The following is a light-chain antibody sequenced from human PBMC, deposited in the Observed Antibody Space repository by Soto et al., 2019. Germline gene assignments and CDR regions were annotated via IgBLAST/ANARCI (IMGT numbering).Light chain of an antibody. CDR3: VSFAGGTYV. CDR2: DVN. J-gene: IGLJ1*01. CDR1: SSDVGGYIF. V-gene: IGLV2-8*01. Sequence: QSVLTEPPCASGSPGQSVTISCTGTSSDVGGYIFVSWYQQHPGKVPKLIIYDVNKRPSGVPDRFSGSKYGNTASLTVSGLQAEDEGDYYCVSFAGGTYVFGTGTKVTVL.